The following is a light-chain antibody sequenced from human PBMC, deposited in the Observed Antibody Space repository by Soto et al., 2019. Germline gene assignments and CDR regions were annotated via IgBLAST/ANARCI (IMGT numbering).Light chain of an antibody. CDR2: KVS. CDR1: QSLVHSDGNTY. CDR3: MQGKHWPMYT. V-gene: IGKV2-30*02. Sequence: DVVLTQSPLSLPVTLGQPASISCRSSQSLVHSDGNTYLNWFHQRPGQSPRRLIYKVSNRDSGVPDRFSGSGSGTDFTLKINRVEAADVGVFFCMQGKHWPMYTFGQGTNLEIK. J-gene: IGKJ2*01.